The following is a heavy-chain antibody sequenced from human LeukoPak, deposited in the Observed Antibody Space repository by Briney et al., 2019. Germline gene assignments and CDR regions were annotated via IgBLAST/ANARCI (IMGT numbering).Heavy chain of an antibody. D-gene: IGHD3-3*01. Sequence: SETLSLTCTVSGGSISSSSYYWGWIRQPPGKGLEWIASIHHSGSTFYNPALRGRVTISVDTSKNQFSLKVSSETAADTAVYYCASDDFWSAYYFDYWGQGILVTVSS. CDR1: GGSISSSSYY. J-gene: IGHJ4*02. V-gene: IGHV4-39*01. CDR3: ASDDFWSAYYFDY. CDR2: IHHSGST.